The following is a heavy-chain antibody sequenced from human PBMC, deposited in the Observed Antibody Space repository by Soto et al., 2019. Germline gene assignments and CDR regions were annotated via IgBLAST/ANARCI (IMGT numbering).Heavy chain of an antibody. V-gene: IGHV5-51*01. CDR3: TRDLDYGGHSASIDI. CDR2: IYPGDSIT. Sequence: GAALKISGEDRGQSFTTYWIAWVRQMPAKGLERMGTIYPGDSITTYSPSFQAQVVISADKAISTAYLQWSSLKASDTAMYYCTRDLDYGGHSASIDIWGQGTMVTVS. CDR1: GQSFTTYW. J-gene: IGHJ3*02. D-gene: IGHD4-17*01.